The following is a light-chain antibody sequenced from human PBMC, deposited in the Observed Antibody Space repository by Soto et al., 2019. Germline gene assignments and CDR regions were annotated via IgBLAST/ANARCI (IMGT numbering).Light chain of an antibody. V-gene: IGKV1-5*03. CDR2: KAS. J-gene: IGKJ3*01. CDR3: QHYDGMFT. Sequence: DIQMTQSPSTLSASVGDRVTITFRASQSISNWLAWYQQKPGKAPKLLIYKASRLDNGVPSRFSGSGSGTEFTLTISSLQPDDLATYYCQHYDGMFTFGPGTKVDI. CDR1: QSISNW.